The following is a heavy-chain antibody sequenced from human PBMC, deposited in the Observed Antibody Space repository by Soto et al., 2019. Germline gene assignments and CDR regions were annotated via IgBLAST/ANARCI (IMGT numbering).Heavy chain of an antibody. CDR1: GFTFGSYW. V-gene: IGHV3-74*01. J-gene: IGHJ4*02. CDR3: ARDGGGLAH. Sequence: EVQLVESGGGLVQPGGSLRLSCAASGFTFGSYWMHWVRQAPGKGLVWVSRISPDGTSTSNADSVKGRFTISRANTKNTLHLQMDSLRVEDTAVYYCARDGGGLAHWGQGTLVTVSS. D-gene: IGHD3-16*01. CDR2: ISPDGTST.